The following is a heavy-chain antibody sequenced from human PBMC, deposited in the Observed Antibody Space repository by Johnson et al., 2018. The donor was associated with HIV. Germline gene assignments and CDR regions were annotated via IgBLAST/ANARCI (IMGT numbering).Heavy chain of an antibody. Sequence: VQLVESGGGVVQPGRSLRLSCTASGFIFSNHDIDWVRQAPGKGLEWVGHISYDGNNKYYGDSVKGRFTISRDNSKNTLYLQMNSLRAEDTAVYYCATRASRQGGAFDIWGQGTMVTVSS. J-gene: IGHJ3*02. CDR3: ATRASRQGGAFDI. CDR1: GFIFSNHD. CDR2: ISYDGNNK. V-gene: IGHV3-30*03.